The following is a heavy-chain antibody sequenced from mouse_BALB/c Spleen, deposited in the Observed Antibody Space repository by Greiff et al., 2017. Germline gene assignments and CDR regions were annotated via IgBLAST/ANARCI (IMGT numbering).Heavy chain of an antibody. Sequence: EVMLVESGGGLVKPGGSLKLSCAASGFTFSSYTMSWVRQTPEKRLEWVATISSGGGNTYYPDSVKGRFTISRDNAKNNLYLQMSSLRSEDTALYYCASGITGYFDVWGAGTTVTVSS. CDR3: ASGITGYFDV. CDR2: ISSGGGNT. V-gene: IGHV5-9*03. J-gene: IGHJ1*01. D-gene: IGHD2-4*01. CDR1: GFTFSSYT.